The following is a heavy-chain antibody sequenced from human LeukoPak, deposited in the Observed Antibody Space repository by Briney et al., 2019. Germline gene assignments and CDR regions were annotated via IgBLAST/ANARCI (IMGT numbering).Heavy chain of an antibody. Sequence: SETLSLTCAVYGESFSGFYWTWIRQPPGKGLEWMGEINHSGTTNYSPSLKRQVTVPVHTSKNQCSRQLGSATAADAAVYYCERGGTRYSSHLVAWGQGTLVSVSS. CDR3: ERGGTRYSSHLVA. D-gene: IGHD3/OR15-3a*01. J-gene: IGHJ4*01. CDR1: GESFSGFY. V-gene: IGHV4-34*01. CDR2: INHSGTT.